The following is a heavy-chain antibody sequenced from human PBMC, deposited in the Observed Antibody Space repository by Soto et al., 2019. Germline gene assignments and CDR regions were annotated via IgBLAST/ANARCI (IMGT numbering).Heavy chain of an antibody. Sequence: SVKVSCKASGGTFSSYAISWVRQAPGQGLEWMGGFIPIFGTANYAQKFQGRVTITADESTSTAYMELSSLRSEDTAVYYCAAYSGSYYDSSGYRRPYYYGMDVWGQGTTVTVSS. CDR3: AAYSGSYYDSSGYRRPYYYGMDV. CDR1: GGTFSSYA. D-gene: IGHD3-22*01. V-gene: IGHV1-69*13. J-gene: IGHJ6*02. CDR2: FIPIFGTA.